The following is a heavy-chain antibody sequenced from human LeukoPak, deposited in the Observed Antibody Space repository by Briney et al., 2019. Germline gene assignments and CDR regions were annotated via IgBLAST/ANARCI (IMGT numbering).Heavy chain of an antibody. Sequence: GGSLRLSCAASGFTFSSYWMHWVRQAPGKGLVWVLRINTDGSSTSYADSVKGRFTISRDNAKNTLYLQMNSLRAEDTAVYYCARVRDGPYSSSWYNWGQGTLVTVSS. V-gene: IGHV3-74*01. CDR1: GFTFSSYW. D-gene: IGHD6-13*01. J-gene: IGHJ4*02. CDR3: ARVRDGPYSSSWYN. CDR2: INTDGSST.